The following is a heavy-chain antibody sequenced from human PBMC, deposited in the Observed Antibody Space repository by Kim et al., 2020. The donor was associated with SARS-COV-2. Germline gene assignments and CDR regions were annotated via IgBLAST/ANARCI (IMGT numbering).Heavy chain of an antibody. J-gene: IGHJ3*02. CDR1: GYTFTNYG. CDR3: LRDRAYYYDSSGYFSDAFDS. Sequence: ASVKVSCKASGYTFTNYGISWVRQAPGQGLEWMAWISVYNGNKNYAQKLQGRVIMTTDTSTSTAYMELRSVRSDDTAVYYCLRDRAYYYDSSGYFSDAFDSWGQGTMVTVSS. D-gene: IGHD3-22*01. CDR2: ISVYNGNK. V-gene: IGHV1-18*01.